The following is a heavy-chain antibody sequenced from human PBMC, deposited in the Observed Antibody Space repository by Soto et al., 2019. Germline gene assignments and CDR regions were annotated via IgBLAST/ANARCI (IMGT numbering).Heavy chain of an antibody. CDR1: GFTFSSYG. J-gene: IGHJ4*02. CDR2: IWYDGSNK. V-gene: IGHV3-33*01. CDR3: ARDGGMCDDYGDYFDY. Sequence: QVQLVESGGGVVQPGRSLRLSCAASGFTFSSYGMHWVRQAPGKGLEWVAVIWYDGSNKYYADSVKGRFTISRDNSKNTLYLQMNSLRAEDTAVYYCARDGGMCDDYGDYFDYWGQGTLVTVSS. D-gene: IGHD4-17*01.